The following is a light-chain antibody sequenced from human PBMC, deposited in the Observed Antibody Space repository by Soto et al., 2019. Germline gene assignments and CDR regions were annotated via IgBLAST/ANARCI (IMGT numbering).Light chain of an antibody. V-gene: IGLV2-14*03. CDR3: SSYTDSGTVVL. CDR1: SSDVDGYIY. CDR2: DVS. Sequence: QSVLTQPASVSGAPGQSITISCTGTSSDVDGYIYVSWYQQHPGKAPKLLIHDVSNGPEGVSHRFSGSKSVNTASLTISGLQAEDEAEYYCSSYTDSGTVVLFGGGTKLTVL. J-gene: IGLJ2*01.